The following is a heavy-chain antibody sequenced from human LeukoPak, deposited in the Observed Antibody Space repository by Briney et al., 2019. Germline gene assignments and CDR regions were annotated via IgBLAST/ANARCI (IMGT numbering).Heavy chain of an antibody. V-gene: IGHV3-15*01. J-gene: IGHJ4*02. CDR2: IKSKTDGGTT. D-gene: IGHD6-19*01. CDR3: TTWYSSGWYGRPRDY. CDR1: GFTFSIYS. Sequence: GGSLRLSCAASGFTFSIYSMSWVRQAPGKGLEWVGRIKSKTDGGTTDYAAPVKGRFTISRDDSKNTLYLQMNSLKTEDTAVYYCTTWYSSGWYGRPRDYWGQGTLVTVSS.